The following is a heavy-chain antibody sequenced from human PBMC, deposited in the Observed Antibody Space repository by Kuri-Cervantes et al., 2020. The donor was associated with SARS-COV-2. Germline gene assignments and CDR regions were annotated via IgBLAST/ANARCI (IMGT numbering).Heavy chain of an antibody. V-gene: IGHV3-30*02. CDR3: AKGSLWFGEFTFDY. D-gene: IGHD3-10*01. Sequence: GESLKISCAASGFTFESYAMSWVRQAPGKGLEWVAFIRYDGSNKYYADSVKGRFTISRDNSKNTLYLQMNSLRAEDTAVYYCAKGSLWFGEFTFDYWGQGTLVTVSS. CDR2: IRYDGSNK. J-gene: IGHJ4*02. CDR1: GFTFESYA.